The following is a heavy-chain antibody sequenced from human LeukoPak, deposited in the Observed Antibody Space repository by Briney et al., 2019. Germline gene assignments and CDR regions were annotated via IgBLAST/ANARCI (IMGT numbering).Heavy chain of an antibody. CDR2: IHYRGST. V-gene: IGHV4-39*01. CDR1: GGSISSTSYY. D-gene: IGHD6-13*01. CDR3: ARHGLGAAAARNSGPGYFDY. Sequence: SETLSLTCPVSGGSISSTSYYWGWIRQPPGKGLEWIGSIHYRGSTYYNPSLTSRVTISVDTSKNQFSLKLSSVTAADTAVYYCARHGLGAAAARNSGPGYFDYWGQGTLVTVSS. J-gene: IGHJ4*02.